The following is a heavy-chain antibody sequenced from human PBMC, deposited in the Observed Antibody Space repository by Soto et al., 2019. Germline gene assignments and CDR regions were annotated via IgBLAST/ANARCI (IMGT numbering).Heavy chain of an antibody. Sequence: EVQLVESGGGLVQPGGSLKLSCAASGFTFSGSAMHWVRQASGKGLEWVGRIRNKANSHATAYAASVKGRFTISRDDSKNTTYLQMNSRKTADTAVYYCATRLTPPYGMDVWGQGTTVTVSS. CDR1: GFTFSGSA. D-gene: IGHD3-16*01. J-gene: IGHJ6*02. V-gene: IGHV3-73*02. CDR3: ATRLTPPYGMDV. CDR2: IRNKANSHAT.